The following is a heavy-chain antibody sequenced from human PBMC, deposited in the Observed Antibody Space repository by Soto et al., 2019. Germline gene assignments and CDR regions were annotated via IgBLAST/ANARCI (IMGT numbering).Heavy chain of an antibody. CDR2: IIPIFGTA. Sequence: QVQLVQSGAEVKKPGSSVKVSCKASGGTFSSYAISWVRQAPGQGLEWMGGIIPIFGTANYAQKFQGRVTSXXDXSXXTAYRERSSLRSEDTAVYYCARGEAVAGTFVAYGPWGQGTLVTVSS. D-gene: IGHD6-19*01. CDR3: ARGEAVAGTFVAYGP. V-gene: IGHV1-69*12. CDR1: GGTFSSYA. J-gene: IGHJ5*02.